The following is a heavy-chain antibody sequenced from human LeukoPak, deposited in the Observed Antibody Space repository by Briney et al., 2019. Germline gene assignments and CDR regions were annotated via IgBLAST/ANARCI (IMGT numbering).Heavy chain of an antibody. D-gene: IGHD2-8*02. Sequence: SETLSLTCTVSGGSISSGGYYWSWIRQHPGKGLEWIGYIYYSGSTYYNPSLESRVTTSRDTPKNQFSLKLSSMTAADTAIYYCVRASVDTGGAFDVWGQGTVVTVSS. V-gene: IGHV4-61*08. CDR1: GGSISSGGYY. CDR2: IYYSGST. J-gene: IGHJ3*01. CDR3: VRASVDTGGAFDV.